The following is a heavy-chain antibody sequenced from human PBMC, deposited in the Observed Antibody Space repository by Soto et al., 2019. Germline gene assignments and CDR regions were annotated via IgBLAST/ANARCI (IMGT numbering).Heavy chain of an antibody. V-gene: IGHV3-21*01. D-gene: IGHD3-9*01. J-gene: IGHJ4*02. Sequence: EVQLVESGGGLVKPGGSLRLSCAASGFTFSSYSMNWVRQAPGKGLEWVASISSSSSYIYYADSVKGRFTISRDNAKNSLYLQMNSLRADNTAVYYCARDQDDILTGYPYYFDYWGQGTLVTVSS. CDR1: GFTFSSYS. CDR2: ISSSSSYI. CDR3: ARDQDDILTGYPYYFDY.